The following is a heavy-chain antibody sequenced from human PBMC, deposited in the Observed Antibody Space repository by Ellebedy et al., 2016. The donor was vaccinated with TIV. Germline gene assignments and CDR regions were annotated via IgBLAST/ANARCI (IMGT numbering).Heavy chain of an antibody. V-gene: IGHV4-59*12. CDR3: ATRGKSYGRYYFDY. CDR1: GGSISSYY. D-gene: IGHD4-17*01. CDR2: IYYSGST. J-gene: IGHJ4*02. Sequence: SETLSLTXTVSGGSISSYYWSWIRQPPGKGLEWIGYIYYSGSTNYNPSLKSRVTISVDTSKNQFSLKLSSVTAADTAVYYCATRGKSYGRYYFDYWGQGTLVTVSS.